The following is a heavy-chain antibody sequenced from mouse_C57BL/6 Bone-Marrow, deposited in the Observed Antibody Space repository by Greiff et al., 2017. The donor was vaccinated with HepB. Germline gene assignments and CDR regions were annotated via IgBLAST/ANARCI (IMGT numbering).Heavy chain of an antibody. V-gene: IGHV8-8*01. J-gene: IGHJ1*03. D-gene: IGHD1-1*01. CDR1: GFSLSTFGMG. CDR2: IWWDDDK. Sequence: QVTLKESGPGILQPSQTLSLTCSFSGFSLSTFGMGVGWIRQPSGKGLEWLAHIWWDDDKYYNPALKSRLTISKDTSKNQVFLKIANVDTADTATYYCARHYYGSRYWYFDVWGTGTTVTVSS. CDR3: ARHYYGSRYWYFDV.